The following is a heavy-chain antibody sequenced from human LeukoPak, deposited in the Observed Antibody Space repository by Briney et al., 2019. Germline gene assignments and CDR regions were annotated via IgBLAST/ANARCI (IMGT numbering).Heavy chain of an antibody. D-gene: IGHD3-10*01. V-gene: IGHV4-59*01. CDR2: IYYSGST. CDR1: GGSISSYY. J-gene: IGHJ4*02. CDR3: ATLGAAGASDY. Sequence: SETLSLTCTVSGGSISSYYRSWIRQPPGKGLEWIGYIYYSGSTNYNPSLKSRVTISVDTSKNQFSLKLSSVTAADTAVYYCATLGAAGASDYWGQGTLVTVSS.